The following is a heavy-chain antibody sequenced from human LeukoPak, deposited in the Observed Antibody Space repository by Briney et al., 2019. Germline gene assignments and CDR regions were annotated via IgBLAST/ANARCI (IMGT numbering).Heavy chain of an antibody. D-gene: IGHD4-11*01. CDR3: AKDAQTGFDYSNSLEH. CDR2: IWSDATNQ. V-gene: IGHV3-33*06. Sequence: PGTSLRLSCEASGFTFSHFAMHWVRQAPGKGLEWVAVIWSDATNQYYADSVKGRFTISRDDFRKTVSLQMDGLIVEDTAVYYCAKDAQTGFDYSNSLEHWGQGSLVTVSS. CDR1: GFTFSHFA. J-gene: IGHJ5*02.